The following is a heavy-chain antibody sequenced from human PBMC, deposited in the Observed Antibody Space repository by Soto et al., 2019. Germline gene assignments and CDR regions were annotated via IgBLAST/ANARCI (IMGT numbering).Heavy chain of an antibody. V-gene: IGHV3-49*03. CDR1: GFTFEDYA. D-gene: IGHD6-13*01. Sequence: GGSLRLSCAASGFTFEDYAMSWFRQAPGKGLEWVGFIRSKAYGGTTEYAASVKGRFTISRDDSKSIAYLQMNSLKTEDTAVYYCTRDEYIASFRWNYYYYGMDVWGQGTTVTVSS. CDR2: IRSKAYGGTT. J-gene: IGHJ6*02. CDR3: TRDEYIASFRWNYYYYGMDV.